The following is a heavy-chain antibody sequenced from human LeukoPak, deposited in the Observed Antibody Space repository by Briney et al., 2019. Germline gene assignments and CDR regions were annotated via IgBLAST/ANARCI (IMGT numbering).Heavy chain of an antibody. D-gene: IGHD3-22*01. CDR3: AKDYWPYYDSSGYTDAFDI. CDR2: ISFDGSNE. Sequence: PGGSLRLSCAASGFTFSSYAMHWVRQAPGKGLEWVAVISFDGSNEYYADSVKGRFTISRDNSKNTLYLQMNSLRAEDTAVYYCAKDYWPYYDSSGYTDAFDIWGQGTMVTVSS. V-gene: IGHV3-30-3*01. J-gene: IGHJ3*02. CDR1: GFTFSSYA.